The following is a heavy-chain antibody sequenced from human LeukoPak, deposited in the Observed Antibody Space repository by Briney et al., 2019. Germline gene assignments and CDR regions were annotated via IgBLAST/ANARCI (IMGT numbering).Heavy chain of an antibody. V-gene: IGHV4-34*01. D-gene: IGHD2-2*03. CDR2: INHSGST. CDR1: GASFSGYY. J-gene: IGHJ3*02. Sequence: SETLSFTGAVYGASFSGYYWSWIRQPPGKGLEWIGEINHSGSTNYNPSLKSRVTISVAASKNQFSLKLSSVTAADTAAYYCARGGSYAFDIWGQGTMVTVSS. CDR3: ARGGSYAFDI.